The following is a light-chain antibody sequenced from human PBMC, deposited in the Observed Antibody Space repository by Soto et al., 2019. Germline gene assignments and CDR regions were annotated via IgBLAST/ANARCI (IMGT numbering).Light chain of an antibody. CDR1: SSNIGGNS. J-gene: IGLJ1*01. CDR2: DDN. Sequence: QSVLTQPPSVSAAPGQKVTISCSGISSNIGGNSVSWYQQLPGTAPKLLIYDDNKRPSGIPDRFSGSKSGTSATLGITGFQTGDEADYYCGSWDSSLSAYVLGTGTKV. V-gene: IGLV1-51*01. CDR3: GSWDSSLSAYV.